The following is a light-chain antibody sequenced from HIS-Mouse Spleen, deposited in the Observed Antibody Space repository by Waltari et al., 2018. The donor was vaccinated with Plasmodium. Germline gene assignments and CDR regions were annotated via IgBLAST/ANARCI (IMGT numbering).Light chain of an antibody. CDR2: EDS. CDR1: ALPTQY. J-gene: IGLJ3*02. Sequence: SYELTQPPSVSVSPAQTARITCSGDALPTQYAYWYQQKSGHAPVLVIYEDSKRPSGPPERFSGSSSGTMATLTISGAQVEDEADYYCYSTDSSGNHRVFGGGTKLTVL. V-gene: IGLV3-10*01. CDR3: YSTDSSGNHRV.